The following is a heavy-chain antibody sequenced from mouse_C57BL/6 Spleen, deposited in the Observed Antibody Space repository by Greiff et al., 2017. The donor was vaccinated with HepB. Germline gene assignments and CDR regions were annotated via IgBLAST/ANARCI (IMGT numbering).Heavy chain of an antibody. V-gene: IGHV1-20*01. CDR2: INPYNGDT. CDR1: GYSFTGYF. CDR3: ASYYYGSSYAWFAY. Sequence: EVQLQESGPELVKPGDSVKISCKASGYSFTGYFMNWVMQSHGKSLEWIGRINPYNGDTFYNQKFKGKATLTVDKSSSTAHMELRSLTSEDSAVYYCASYYYGSSYAWFAYWGQGTLVTVSA. D-gene: IGHD1-1*01. J-gene: IGHJ3*01.